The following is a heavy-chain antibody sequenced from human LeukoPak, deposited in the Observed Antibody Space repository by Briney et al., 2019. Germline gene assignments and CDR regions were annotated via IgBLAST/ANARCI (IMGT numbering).Heavy chain of an antibody. Sequence: GRSLRHSCAASGFTFSSYGMHWVRQAPGKGLEWVAVISYDGSNKYYADSVKGRFTISRDNSKNTLYLQMNSLRAEDTAVYYCAKEGDFWSGYYGYYYYYYGMDVWGQGTTVTVSS. CDR3: AKEGDFWSGYYGYYYYYYGMDV. D-gene: IGHD3-3*01. CDR2: ISYDGSNK. V-gene: IGHV3-30*18. J-gene: IGHJ6*02. CDR1: GFTFSSYG.